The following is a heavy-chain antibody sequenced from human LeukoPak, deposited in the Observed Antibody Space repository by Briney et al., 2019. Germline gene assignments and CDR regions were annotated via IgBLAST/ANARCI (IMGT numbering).Heavy chain of an antibody. Sequence: GGSLRLSCAASGFTFDDYAMHWVRQAPGKGLEWVSLISWDGGSTYYADSVKGRFTISRDNSKNSLYLQMNSLRAEDTALYYCAKDIRATVTTAANYMDVWGKGTTVTVSS. J-gene: IGHJ6*03. CDR1: GFTFDDYA. V-gene: IGHV3-43D*03. CDR3: AKDIRATVTTAANYMDV. D-gene: IGHD4-17*01. CDR2: ISWDGGST.